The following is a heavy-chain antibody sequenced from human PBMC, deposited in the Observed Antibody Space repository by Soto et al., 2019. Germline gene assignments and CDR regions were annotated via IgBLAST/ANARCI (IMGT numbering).Heavy chain of an antibody. V-gene: IGHV3-9*01. CDR2: ISWNSGSI. CDR3: AKDMNVGEFVAANFDY. CDR1: GFTFGYYA. J-gene: IGHJ4*02. Sequence: GGSLRLSCAASGFTFGYYAMRWVRQAPGKGLEWVSGISWNSGSIGYADSVKGRFTISRDNAKNSLYLQMNSLRAEDTALYYCAKDMNVGEFVAANFDYWGQGTLVTVSS. D-gene: IGHD6-25*01.